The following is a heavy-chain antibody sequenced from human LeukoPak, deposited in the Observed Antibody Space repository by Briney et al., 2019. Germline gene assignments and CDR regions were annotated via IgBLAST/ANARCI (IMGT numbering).Heavy chain of an antibody. CDR3: ARGQWLVLGTFDY. Sequence: GASVKVSCKASGYDFTNYYVHWVRQAPGQGLEWMGTINPNPHEDITTYAQKFQDRVTMTKDPAMSTVYMELSSLRSEDTAVYYCARGQWLVLGTFDYWGQGTLVTVSS. CDR1: GYDFTNYY. V-gene: IGHV1-46*01. J-gene: IGHJ4*02. CDR2: INPNPHEDIT. D-gene: IGHD6-19*01.